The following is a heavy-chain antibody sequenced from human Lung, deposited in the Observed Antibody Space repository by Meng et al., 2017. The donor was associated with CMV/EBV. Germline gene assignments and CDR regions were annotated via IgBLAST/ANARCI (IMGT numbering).Heavy chain of an antibody. CDR1: GSTFSSYS. J-gene: IGHJ4*02. Sequence: GGSXRLXCRASGSTFSSYSMSWVRKAPGKGLEWVSSISGYGGSTYSADSVKGGLTISRDNSERTLYLQMNSLTAEDTAIYYCVKGWQNLGDYWGQGTVVTVSS. CDR2: ISGYGGST. CDR3: VKGWQNLGDY. D-gene: IGHD7-27*01. V-gene: IGHV3-23*01.